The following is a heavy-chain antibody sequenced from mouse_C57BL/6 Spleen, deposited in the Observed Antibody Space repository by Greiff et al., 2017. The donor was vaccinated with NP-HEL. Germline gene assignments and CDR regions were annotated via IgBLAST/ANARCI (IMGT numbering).Heavy chain of an antibody. D-gene: IGHD1-1*02. CDR2: IRHKANGYTT. V-gene: IGHV7-3*01. Sequence: EVQVVEPGGGLVQPGGSLSLSCAASGFTFTDYYMSWVRQPPGKALEWLGFIRHKANGYTTEYSASVKGRFTISRDNSQSILYLQMNALRAEDSATNYCAGYSGGSYYYAMDYWGQGTSVTVSS. J-gene: IGHJ4*01. CDR3: AGYSGGSYYYAMDY. CDR1: GFTFTDYY.